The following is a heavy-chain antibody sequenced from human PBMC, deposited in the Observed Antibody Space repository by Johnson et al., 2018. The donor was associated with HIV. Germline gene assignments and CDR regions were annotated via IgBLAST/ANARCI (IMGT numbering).Heavy chain of an antibody. CDR1: GFTVSSNY. CDR2: IYSGGRT. V-gene: IGHV3-53*01. Sequence: MQLVESGGGLIQPGGSLRLSCVASGFTVSSNYMNWVRQAPWKGLEWVSVIYSGGRTYYADSVKGRFTISRDNSKNTLYLQMNSLRAEDTAVYYCARDKVGVSAFDIWGQGTMVTVSS. CDR3: ARDKVGVSAFDI. J-gene: IGHJ3*02. D-gene: IGHD3-16*01.